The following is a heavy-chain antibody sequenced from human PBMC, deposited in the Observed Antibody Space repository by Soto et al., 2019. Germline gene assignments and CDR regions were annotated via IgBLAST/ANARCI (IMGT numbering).Heavy chain of an antibody. CDR1: GFTFSSYA. V-gene: IGHV3-23*01. CDR2: ISGSGGST. D-gene: IGHD2-2*01. J-gene: IGHJ6*03. CDR3: ATRSLLVVVPAAITSYYYYMDV. Sequence: GGSLRLSCAASGFTFSSYAMSWVRQAPGKGLEWVSAISGSGGSTYYADSVKGRFTISRDNSKNTLYLQMNSLRAEDTAVYYCATRSLLVVVPAAITSYYYYMDVWGKGTTVTVSS.